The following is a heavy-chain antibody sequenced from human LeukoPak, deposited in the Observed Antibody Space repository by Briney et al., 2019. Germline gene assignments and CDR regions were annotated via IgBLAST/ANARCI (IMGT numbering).Heavy chain of an antibody. CDR3: AKHLGWGPSGSNWFDP. Sequence: GGSRRLSCVASGFTFSAYAMRWVRPAPGKGLEWVSGISARGSSTYYADSVEGRFTISRDNSKNTLYLQMNSLRAEDTAVYYCAKHLGWGPSGSNWFDPWGQGTLVTVSS. CDR2: ISARGSST. J-gene: IGHJ5*02. V-gene: IGHV3-23*01. CDR1: GFTFSAYA. D-gene: IGHD6-25*01.